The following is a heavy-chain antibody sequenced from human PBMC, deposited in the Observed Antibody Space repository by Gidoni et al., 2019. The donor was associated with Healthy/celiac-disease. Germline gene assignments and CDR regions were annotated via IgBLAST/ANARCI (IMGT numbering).Heavy chain of an antibody. V-gene: IGHV4-34*01. CDR3: ARGVEMATISPLAY. J-gene: IGHJ4*02. D-gene: IGHD5-12*01. Sequence: QVQLQQWGAGLLKPSETLSLTCAVYGVSFSGYYWSWIRQPPGKGLEWIGEINHSGSTNYNPSLKSRVTISVDTSKNQFSLKLSSVTAADTAVYYCARGVEMATISPLAYWGQGTLVTVSS. CDR2: INHSGST. CDR1: GVSFSGYY.